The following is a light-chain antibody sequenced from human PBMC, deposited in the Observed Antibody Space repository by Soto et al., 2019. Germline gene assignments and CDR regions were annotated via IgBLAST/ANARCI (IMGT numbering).Light chain of an antibody. CDR3: QQYNTYFSLT. V-gene: IGKV1-5*03. CDR1: QTISTW. Sequence: DILMTQSPSTLSASVVDRVTITFRASQTISTWVAWYQQKPGSAPKLLIYKASSLETGVPSRFSGSGSGTEFTLTINGLQPDDFASYYCQQYNTYFSLTFGGGTRLEIK. J-gene: IGKJ5*01. CDR2: KAS.